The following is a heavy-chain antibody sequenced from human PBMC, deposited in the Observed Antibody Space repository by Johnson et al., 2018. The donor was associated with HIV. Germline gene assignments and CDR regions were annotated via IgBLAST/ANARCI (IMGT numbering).Heavy chain of an antibody. Sequence: QVQLVESGGGVVQPGGSLRLSCAASGFTFSDYYMSWIRQAPGKGLEWVSYISGGGITYYADSVKGRFTISRDNAKNSLYLQMNSLTPEDTGVYYCAKERRAPRAFDIWGQGTMVTVSS. CDR2: ISGGGIT. J-gene: IGHJ3*02. D-gene: IGHD1-26*01. CDR1: GFTFSDYY. V-gene: IGHV3-11*04. CDR3: AKERRAPRAFDI.